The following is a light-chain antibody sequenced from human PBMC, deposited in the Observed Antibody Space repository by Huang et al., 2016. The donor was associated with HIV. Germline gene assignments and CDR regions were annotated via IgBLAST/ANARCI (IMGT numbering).Light chain of an antibody. CDR2: DAS. J-gene: IGKJ4*01. CDR1: QSVSSS. CDR3: QQRSNWPLT. V-gene: IGKV3-11*01. Sequence: EIVLTQSPATLSLSPGERATLSCRASQSVSSSLAWYQQKHGQAPRLLIYDASNRATGIPARFSGSGSGTDFTLTISSLEPEDFAVYYCQQRSNWPLTFGGGTKVDIK.